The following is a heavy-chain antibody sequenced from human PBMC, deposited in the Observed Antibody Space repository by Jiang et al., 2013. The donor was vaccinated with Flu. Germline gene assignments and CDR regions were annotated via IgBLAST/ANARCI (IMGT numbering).Heavy chain of an antibody. CDR1: GGSISSYY. D-gene: IGHD1-26*01. Sequence: GPGLVKPSETLSLTCTVSGGSISSYYWSWIRQPPGKGLEWIGYIYYSGSTNYNPSLKSRVTISVDTSKNQFSLKLSSVTAADTAVYYCARDEGYSGSYFDYWGQGTLVTVSS. J-gene: IGHJ4*02. CDR2: IYYSGST. V-gene: IGHV4-59*13. CDR3: ARDEGYSGSYFDY.